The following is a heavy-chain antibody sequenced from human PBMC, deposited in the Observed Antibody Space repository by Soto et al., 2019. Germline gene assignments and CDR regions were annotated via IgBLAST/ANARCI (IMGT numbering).Heavy chain of an antibody. CDR3: AHTLYGSGSYYSGVDAFDI. Sequence: QITLKESGPTLVKPTQTLTLTCTFSGFSLSTSGVGVGWIRQPPGKALEWLALIYWDDDKRYSPSLKSRLTITKDASKNQVVLTMPNMDPVDTATYYCAHTLYGSGSYYSGVDAFDIWGQGTMVTVSS. CDR1: GFSLSTSGVG. V-gene: IGHV2-5*02. J-gene: IGHJ3*02. CDR2: IYWDDDK. D-gene: IGHD3-10*01.